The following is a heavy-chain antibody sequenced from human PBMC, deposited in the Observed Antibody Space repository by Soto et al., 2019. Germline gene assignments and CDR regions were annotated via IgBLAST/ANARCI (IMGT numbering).Heavy chain of an antibody. Sequence: QVHLVESGGGVVQPGRSLRLSCAASGFTFSSYGMHWVRQAPGKGLEWVAVIWFDGSHKYSADSLKGRFTISRDNSKNTLYLQMNSLRAEDTAVYYCAGVSGSSSGWNDYWGQGTLVTVSS. D-gene: IGHD6-19*01. CDR3: AGVSGSSSGWNDY. CDR2: IWFDGSHK. V-gene: IGHV3-33*01. CDR1: GFTFSSYG. J-gene: IGHJ4*02.